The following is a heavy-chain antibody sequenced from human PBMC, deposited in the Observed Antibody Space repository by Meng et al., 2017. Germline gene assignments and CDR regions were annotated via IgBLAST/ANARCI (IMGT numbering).Heavy chain of an antibody. CDR3: MAGTGKYYFDY. J-gene: IGHJ4*02. Sequence: GESLKISCAASGFTFSSYAMIWVRQAPGKGLEWVSAISGSGGSTYYADSRKGRFTISRDNSKNTLHLQMNSLRAEDTAVYRPMAGTGKYYFDYWGQGTLVTVSS. CDR2: ISGSGGST. CDR1: GFTFSSYA. V-gene: IGHV3-23*01. D-gene: IGHD6-19*01.